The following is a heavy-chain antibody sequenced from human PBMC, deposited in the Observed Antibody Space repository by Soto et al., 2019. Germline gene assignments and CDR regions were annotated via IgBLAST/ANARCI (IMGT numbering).Heavy chain of an antibody. Sequence: PSETLSLTCAVSGHSINSGYFWGWIRQPPGKGLEWIASIYHSGSTQYNPSLKSRATMSIDTAGNQFSLKVSSVTVADTAVYYCARDLDGLHDDTSGPFPRPGWGQGTLVTVSS. V-gene: IGHV4-38-2*01. D-gene: IGHD3-22*01. CDR3: ARDLDGLHDDTSGPFPRPG. CDR1: GHSINSGYF. J-gene: IGHJ1*01. CDR2: IYHSGST.